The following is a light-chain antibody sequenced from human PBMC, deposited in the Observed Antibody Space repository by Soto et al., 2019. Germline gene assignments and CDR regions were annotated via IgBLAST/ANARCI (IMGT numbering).Light chain of an antibody. J-gene: IGLJ1*01. CDR1: SSDVGGYNY. CDR3: SSYTSSSTSV. CDR2: DVS. Sequence: QSVLTQPAPVSGAPGQSITISFTGTSSDVGGYNYVSWYQQHPGKAPKLMIYDVSNRPSGVSNRFSGSKSGNTASLTISGLQAEDEADYYCSSYTSSSTSVCGTGPKVTVL. V-gene: IGLV2-14*01.